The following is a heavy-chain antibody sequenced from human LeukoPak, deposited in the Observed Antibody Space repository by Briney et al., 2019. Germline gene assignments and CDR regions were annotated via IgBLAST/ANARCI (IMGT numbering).Heavy chain of an antibody. D-gene: IGHD3-9*01. CDR3: ARSEQLRYFDRGAFDY. J-gene: IGHJ4*02. V-gene: IGHV4-4*07. Sequence: SETLSLTCTVSGGSISSYYWSWIRQPAGKGLEWIGRIYTSGSTNYNPSLKSQVTMSVDTSKNQFSLKLSSVTAADTAVYYCARSEQLRYFDRGAFDYWGQGTLVTVSS. CDR1: GGSISSYY. CDR2: IYTSGST.